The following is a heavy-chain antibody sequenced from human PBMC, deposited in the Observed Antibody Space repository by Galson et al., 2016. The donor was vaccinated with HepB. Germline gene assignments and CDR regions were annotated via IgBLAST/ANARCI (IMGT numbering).Heavy chain of an antibody. J-gene: IGHJ4*02. CDR2: ISGTGDRR. D-gene: IGHD5-18*01. V-gene: IGHV3-23*01. CDR1: GFTFGNYA. Sequence: SLRLSCAASGFTFGNYAMSWVRQAPGKGLEWVSAISGTGDRRDHADSVKGRFTISRDNLKNTVHLQMDSPRAEDTALYYCATSNSYGYVHWGQGALVTVSS. CDR3: ATSNSYGYVH.